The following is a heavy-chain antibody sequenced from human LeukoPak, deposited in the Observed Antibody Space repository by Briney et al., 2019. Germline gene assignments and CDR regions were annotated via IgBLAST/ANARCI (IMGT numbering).Heavy chain of an antibody. CDR2: IRYDGSNK. CDR1: GFTFSSYG. D-gene: IGHD3-10*01. Sequence: GGSLRLSCAASGFTFSSYGMHWVRQAPGKGLEWVAFIRYDGSNKYYADSVKGRFTISRDNSKNTLYLQMNSLRAEDTAVYYCAKLGHYYGSGSYRGYFDYWGQGTLVTVSS. V-gene: IGHV3-30*02. CDR3: AKLGHYYGSGSYRGYFDY. J-gene: IGHJ4*02.